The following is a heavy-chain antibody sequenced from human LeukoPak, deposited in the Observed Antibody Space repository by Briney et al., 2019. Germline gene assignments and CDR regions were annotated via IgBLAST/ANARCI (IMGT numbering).Heavy chain of an antibody. J-gene: IGHJ4*02. CDR1: GYTFTRYY. CDR2: INPSGGTT. V-gene: IGHV1-46*01. CDR3: ARGGEGRDGYNFPYFDY. Sequence: ASVKVSCKASGYTFTRYYMHWVRQAPGQGLEWMGIINPSGGTTNYAQKFQGRVTMTRDTPTSTVYMELSSLRSEDTAVYYCARGGEGRDGYNFPYFDYWGQGTLVTVSS. D-gene: IGHD5-24*01.